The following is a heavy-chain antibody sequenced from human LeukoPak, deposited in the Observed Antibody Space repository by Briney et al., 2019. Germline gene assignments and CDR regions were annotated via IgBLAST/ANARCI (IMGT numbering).Heavy chain of an antibody. CDR3: ATVGNGGDAFDT. Sequence: GASVKVSCKVSGYTLTELSMHWVRQAPGKRLEWMGGFYPEDVETIYAQKFQGRVTMTEDTSTDTAYMELSSPRSEDTAVYYCATVGNGGDAFDTWGQGTMVTVSS. D-gene: IGHD1-1*01. CDR2: FYPEDVET. V-gene: IGHV1-24*01. CDR1: GYTLTELS. J-gene: IGHJ3*02.